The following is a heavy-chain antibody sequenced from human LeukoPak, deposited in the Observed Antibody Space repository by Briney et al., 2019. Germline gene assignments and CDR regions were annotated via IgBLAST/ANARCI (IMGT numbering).Heavy chain of an antibody. CDR1: GGSISSHY. CDR2: IYYSGST. V-gene: IGHV4-59*11. D-gene: IGHD3-3*02. Sequence: SETLSLTCTVSGGSISSHYWSWIRQPPGKGQEWIGYIYYSGSTNYNPSLKSRVTISVDTSKNQFSLKLSSVTAADTAVYYCARVDGQTISYWGQGTLVTASS. J-gene: IGHJ4*02. CDR3: ARVDGQTISY.